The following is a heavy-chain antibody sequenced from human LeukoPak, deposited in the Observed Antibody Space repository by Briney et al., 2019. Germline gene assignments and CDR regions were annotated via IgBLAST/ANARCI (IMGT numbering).Heavy chain of an antibody. V-gene: IGHV1-2*06. D-gene: IGHD2-2*01. Sequence: ASVKVSCKASGYTFINYYIHWVRQAPGQGLEWMGRINPNSGGTNYAQKFQSRVTMTRDTSISTAYMDLSRLTSDDTAVYYCAREVAGAMPFDYWGQGTLVTVSS. J-gene: IGHJ4*02. CDR2: INPNSGGT. CDR1: GYTFINYY. CDR3: AREVAGAMPFDY.